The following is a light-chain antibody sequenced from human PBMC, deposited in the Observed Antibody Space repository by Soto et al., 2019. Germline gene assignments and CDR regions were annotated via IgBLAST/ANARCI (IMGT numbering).Light chain of an antibody. Sequence: QSALTQPASVSGSPGQSITISCTGTSNDVGGYNYVSWYQQYLGKAPKLMIYEVSNRPSGISNRFSGSKSGNTASLTISGLQCEDEADYYCSSYTTSSTYVFGTGTKLTVL. CDR3: SSYTTSSTYV. CDR2: EVS. J-gene: IGLJ1*01. V-gene: IGLV2-14*01. CDR1: SNDVGGYNY.